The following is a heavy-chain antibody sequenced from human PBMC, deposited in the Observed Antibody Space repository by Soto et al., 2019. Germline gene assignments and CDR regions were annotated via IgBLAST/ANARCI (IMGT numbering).Heavy chain of an antibody. CDR3: ARLDDSIPT. J-gene: IGHJ5*02. Sequence: QVQLVESGGGVVQPGRSLRLSCAASGFTIRTYAMHWVRQAPGKGLEWVAMSSFDGSNKDYADSVKGRFTISRDNSKNTLVLQMNSLRVEDTAVYYCARLDDSIPTWGQGTLVTVSS. V-gene: IGHV3-30-3*01. CDR1: GFTIRTYA. CDR2: SSFDGSNK. D-gene: IGHD2-21*02.